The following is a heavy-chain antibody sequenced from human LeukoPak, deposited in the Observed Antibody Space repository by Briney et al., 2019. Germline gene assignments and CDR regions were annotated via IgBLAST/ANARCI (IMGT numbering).Heavy chain of an antibody. V-gene: IGHV3-11*01. D-gene: IGHD6-13*01. CDR3: AKEVVRGSSWSIHEAGGYFDY. CDR1: GFTFSDYN. Sequence: KAGGSLRLSCAASGFTFSDYNMRWIRQAPGKGLEWVSYISSSGSTIYYADSVKGRFTISRDNAKNPLYLQMNSLRAEDMALYYCAKEVVRGSSWSIHEAGGYFDYWGQGTLVTVSS. J-gene: IGHJ4*02. CDR2: ISSSGSTI.